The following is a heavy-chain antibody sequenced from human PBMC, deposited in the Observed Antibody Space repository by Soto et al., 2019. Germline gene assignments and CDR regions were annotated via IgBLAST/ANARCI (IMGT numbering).Heavy chain of an antibody. Sequence: LRLSCETSGFSFSVYGMHWVRQAPGKGLEWVAVIWYDASKQFYAASVEGRFTISRDNSKAILYLQMNSLRAEDTAVYYCAAWAEGATEVHWGQGTLVTVSS. CDR1: GFSFSVYG. D-gene: IGHD2-15*01. CDR3: AAWAEGATEVH. J-gene: IGHJ4*02. V-gene: IGHV3-33*01. CDR2: IWYDASKQ.